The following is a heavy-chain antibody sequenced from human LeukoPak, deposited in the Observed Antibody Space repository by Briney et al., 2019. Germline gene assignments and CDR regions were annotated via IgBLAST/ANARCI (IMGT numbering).Heavy chain of an antibody. V-gene: IGHV4-4*07. CDR2: IYTSGST. CDR3: ARELSANRWILTAIHAFDI. J-gene: IGHJ3*02. Sequence: SETLSPTCAVYGGSFSGYYWSWIRQPAGKGLEWIGRIYTSGSTNYNPSLKSRVTMSVDTSKNQFSLKLSSVTAADTAVYYCARELSANRWILTAIHAFDIWGQGTMVTVSS. D-gene: IGHD5-18*01. CDR1: GGSFSGYY.